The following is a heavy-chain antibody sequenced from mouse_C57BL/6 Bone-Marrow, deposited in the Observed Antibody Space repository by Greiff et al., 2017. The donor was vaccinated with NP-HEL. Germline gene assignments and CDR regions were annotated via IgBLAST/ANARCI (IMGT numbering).Heavy chain of an antibody. CDR3: ARLGYGNYSFAY. D-gene: IGHD2-1*01. V-gene: IGHV1-54*01. CDR1: GYAFTNYL. CDR2: INPGSGGT. J-gene: IGHJ3*01. Sequence: VQLQQSGAELVRPGTSVKVSCKASGYAFTNYLIEWVKQRPGQGLEWIGVINPGSGGTNYNEKFKGKATLTADKSSSTAYMQLSSLTSEDSAVYFCARLGYGNYSFAYWGQGTLVTVSA.